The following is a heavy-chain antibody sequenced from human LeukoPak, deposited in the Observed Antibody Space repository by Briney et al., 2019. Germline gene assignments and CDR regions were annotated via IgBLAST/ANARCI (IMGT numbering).Heavy chain of an antibody. CDR2: IRYDGSNK. J-gene: IGHJ6*03. D-gene: IGHD2-2*01. CDR1: GFTFSSYG. V-gene: IGHV3-30*02. Sequence: GGPLRLSCAASGFTFSSYGMHWVRQAPGKGLEWVAFIRYDGSNKYYADSVKGRFTISRDNSKNTLYLQMNSLRSEDTAVYYCAKDRDCSSTSCYSGYYYYYMDVWGKGTTVTVSS. CDR3: AKDRDCSSTSCYSGYYYYYMDV.